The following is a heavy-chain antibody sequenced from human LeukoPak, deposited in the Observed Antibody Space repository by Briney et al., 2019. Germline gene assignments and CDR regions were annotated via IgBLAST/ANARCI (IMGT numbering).Heavy chain of an antibody. CDR2: IGTTGNT. CDR1: GFPFGSYP. J-gene: IGHJ4*02. Sequence: PGGSLRLSCVASGFPFGSYPMTWVRQSPVKGLEWVSTIGTTGNTYYADSVKGRFTISRDNYKDTLYLQMHSLGAEDTAIYYCAKSRIVDHRGYFDYWGQGTLVTVSS. CDR3: AKSRIVDHRGYFDY. D-gene: IGHD2-15*01. V-gene: IGHV3-23*01.